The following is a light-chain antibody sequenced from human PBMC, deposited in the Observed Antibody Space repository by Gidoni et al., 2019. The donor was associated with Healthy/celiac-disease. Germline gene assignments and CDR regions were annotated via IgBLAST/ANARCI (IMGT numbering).Light chain of an antibody. J-gene: IGLJ3*02. V-gene: IGLV2-14*01. CDR1: SSDVGGYNY. CDR3: SSYTSSSTPNWV. CDR2: DVS. Sequence: QSALTQPASVSGSPGQSITISCTGTSSDVGGYNYVSWYQQHPGKAPKRMIYDVSKRPSGVSNRFSGSKSGNTASLTISGLQAEDEADYYCSSYTSSSTPNWVFGGGTKLTVL.